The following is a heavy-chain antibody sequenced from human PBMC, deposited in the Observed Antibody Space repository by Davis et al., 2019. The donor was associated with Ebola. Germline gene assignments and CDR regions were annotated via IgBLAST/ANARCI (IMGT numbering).Heavy chain of an antibody. CDR3: AREGGEYYGSGNFYLLGYFDH. J-gene: IGHJ4*02. D-gene: IGHD3-10*01. CDR1: GDRISSGSYY. CDR2: ISTSGST. Sequence: PSETLSLTCTVSGDRISSGSYYWSWIRQPAGKGLEWIGHISTSGSTNYNPSLKSRATISVNTSKNQFSLKLSSVTAADTAVYYCAREGGEYYGSGNFYLLGYFDHWGQGTLVTVSS. V-gene: IGHV4-61*09.